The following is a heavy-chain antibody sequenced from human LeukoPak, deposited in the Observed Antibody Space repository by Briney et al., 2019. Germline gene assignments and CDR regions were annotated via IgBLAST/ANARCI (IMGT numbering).Heavy chain of an antibody. CDR1: GYTFTDHE. CDR2: INPNSGGT. V-gene: IGHV1-2*02. Sequence: ASVKVSCKTSGYTFTDHEIYWVRQAPGQGLEWMGWINPNSGGTNYAQEFQGRVTMTRDTSISTAYMELSRLRSDDTAVYYCARGGMVRGVINFDYWGQGTLVTVSS. D-gene: IGHD3-10*01. CDR3: ARGGMVRGVINFDY. J-gene: IGHJ4*02.